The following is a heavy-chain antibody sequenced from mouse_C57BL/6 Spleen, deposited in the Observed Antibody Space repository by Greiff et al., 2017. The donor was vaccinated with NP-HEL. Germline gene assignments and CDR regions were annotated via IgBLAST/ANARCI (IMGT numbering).Heavy chain of an antibody. CDR1: GYTFTDYN. Sequence: VQLQQSGPELVKPGASVKIPCKASGYTFTDYNMDWVKQSHGKSLEWIGDINPNNGGTIYNQKFKGKATLTVDKSSSTAYMELRSLTSEDTAVYYCARSSLLLRYWYFDVWGTGTTVTVSS. CDR2: INPNNGGT. D-gene: IGHD1-1*01. CDR3: ARSSLLLRYWYFDV. V-gene: IGHV1-18*01. J-gene: IGHJ1*03.